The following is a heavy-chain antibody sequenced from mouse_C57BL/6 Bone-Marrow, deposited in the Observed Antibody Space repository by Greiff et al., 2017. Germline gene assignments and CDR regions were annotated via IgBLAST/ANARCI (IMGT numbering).Heavy chain of an antibody. Sequence: DVQLQESGPELVKPGASVKISCKASGYTFTDYYMNWVKQSHGKSLEWIGDINPNNGGTSYNQQFKGKATLTVDKSSSTAYMELRSLTSEDSAGYYCARTWAWFAYWGQGTLVTVSA. CDR3: ARTWAWFAY. CDR2: INPNNGGT. CDR1: GYTFTDYY. V-gene: IGHV1-26*01. J-gene: IGHJ3*01.